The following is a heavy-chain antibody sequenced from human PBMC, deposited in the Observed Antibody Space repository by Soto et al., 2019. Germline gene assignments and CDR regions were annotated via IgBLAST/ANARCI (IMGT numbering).Heavy chain of an antibody. CDR2: IYSGGST. D-gene: IGHD2-2*01. CDR1: GFTVSSNY. Sequence: GGSLRLSCAASGFTVSSNYMSWVRQAPGKGLEWVSVIYSGGSTYYADSVKGRFTISRDNSKNTLYLQMNSLRAEDTAVYYCAKYCSSTSCYYYGSGSYSPPAFDIWGQGTMVTVSS. CDR3: AKYCSSTSCYYYGSGSYSPPAFDI. J-gene: IGHJ3*02. V-gene: IGHV3-66*01.